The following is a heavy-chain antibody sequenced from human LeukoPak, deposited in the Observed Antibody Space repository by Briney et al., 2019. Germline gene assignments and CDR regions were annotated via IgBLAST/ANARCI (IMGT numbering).Heavy chain of an antibody. CDR3: ATAQLLTSGWFDP. Sequence: GASVKVSCKVSGYTLTELSMHWMRQAPGKGLEWMGGFDPEDGETIYAQKFQGRVTMTEDTSTDTAYMELSSLRSEDTAVYYCATAQLLTSGWFDPWGQGTLVTVSS. J-gene: IGHJ5*02. V-gene: IGHV1-24*01. D-gene: IGHD1-26*01. CDR2: FDPEDGET. CDR1: GYTLTELS.